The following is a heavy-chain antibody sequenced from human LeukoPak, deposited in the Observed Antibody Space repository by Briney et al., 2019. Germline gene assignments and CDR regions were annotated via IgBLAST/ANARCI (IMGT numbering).Heavy chain of an antibody. D-gene: IGHD5-18*01. V-gene: IGHV4-61*02. J-gene: IGHJ4*02. Sequence: SETLSLTCTVSGGSISGGSYYWSWIRQPAGKGLEWIGRIYTGGSTNYNPSLKSRVTISVDTSKNQFSLKLSSVTAADTAVYYCARERKSGYSYNIEYWGQGTLVSVSS. CDR2: IYTGGST. CDR1: GGSISGGSYY. CDR3: ARERKSGYSYNIEY.